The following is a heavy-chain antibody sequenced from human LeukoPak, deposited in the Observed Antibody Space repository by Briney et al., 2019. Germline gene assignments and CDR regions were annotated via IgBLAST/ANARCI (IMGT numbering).Heavy chain of an antibody. CDR1: GFTFGSYG. Sequence: GRSLRLSCAASGFTFGSYGMHWVRQAPGKGLEWVAVISYDGSNKYYADSVKGRFTISRDNSKNTLYLQMNSLRGEDTAVYYCASEGIAAAADIWGQGTMVTVSS. J-gene: IGHJ3*02. V-gene: IGHV3-30*03. CDR2: ISYDGSNK. D-gene: IGHD6-13*01. CDR3: ASEGIAAAADI.